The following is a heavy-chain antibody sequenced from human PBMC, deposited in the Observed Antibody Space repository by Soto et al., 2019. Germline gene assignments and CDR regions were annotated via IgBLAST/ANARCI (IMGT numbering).Heavy chain of an antibody. D-gene: IGHD1-26*01. V-gene: IGHV3-23*01. J-gene: IGHJ4*02. CDR2: ITDSGGST. CDR3: AKLMWDGPNAYFDS. Sequence: PGGSLRLSCAASGFTFSSSAMSWVRQAPGKGLEWVSGITDSGGSTYYADSVKGRFTISRDNSKNMLFLQMNSLRAEDTALFYCAKLMWDGPNAYFDSWGQGTLVTVSS. CDR1: GFTFSSSA.